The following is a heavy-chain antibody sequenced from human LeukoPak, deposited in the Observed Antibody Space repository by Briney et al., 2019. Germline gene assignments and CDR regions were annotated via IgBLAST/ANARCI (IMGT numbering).Heavy chain of an antibody. Sequence: PGGSLRLSCAASGFTFSSYWMSWVRQAPGKGLEWVANIKQDGSEKYYVDSVKGRFTISRDNAKNSLYLQMNSLRAEDTAVYYCAEDLRRIQANAGLVDWGQGTLVTVSS. V-gene: IGHV3-7*01. J-gene: IGHJ4*02. CDR1: GFTFSSYW. D-gene: IGHD3-3*01. CDR3: AEDLRRIQANAGLVD. CDR2: IKQDGSEK.